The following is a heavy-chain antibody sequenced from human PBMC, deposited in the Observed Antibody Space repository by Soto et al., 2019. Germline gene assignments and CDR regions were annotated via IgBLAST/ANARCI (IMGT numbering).Heavy chain of an antibody. CDR3: AKNFVKYSSSSLYFDY. CDR1: GFTFSSYA. D-gene: IGHD6-6*01. J-gene: IGHJ4*02. CDR2: ISGSGGST. Sequence: GGSLRLSCAASGFTFSSYAMSWVRQAPGKGLEWVSAISGSGGSTYYADSVKGRFTISRDNSKNTLYLQMNSLRAEDTAVYYCAKNFVKYSSSSLYFDYWGQGTLVTVSS. V-gene: IGHV3-23*01.